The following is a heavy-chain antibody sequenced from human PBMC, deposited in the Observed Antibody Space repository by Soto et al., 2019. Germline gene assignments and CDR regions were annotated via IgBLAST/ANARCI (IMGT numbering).Heavy chain of an antibody. J-gene: IGHJ5*02. D-gene: IGHD2-8*01. V-gene: IGHV1-18*01. CDR1: GYTFTSYG. CDR2: ISAYNGNT. Sequence: ASVKVSCKASGYTFTSYGISWVRQAPGQGLEWMGWISAYNGNTNYAQKLQGRVTMTTDTSTSTAYMELRSLRSDDTAVYYCARVRVTVDIVLMVYAMEGWFDPWGQGTLVTVSS. CDR3: ARVRVTVDIVLMVYAMEGWFDP.